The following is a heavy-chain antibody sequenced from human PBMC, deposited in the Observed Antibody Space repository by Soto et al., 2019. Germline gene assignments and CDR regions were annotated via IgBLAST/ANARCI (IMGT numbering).Heavy chain of an antibody. Sequence: QVQLVQSGAEVKKPGSSVKVSCKASGGTFSSYAISWVRQAPGQGLEWMGGIIPIFGTANYAQKFQGRVTITADESTSTAHMELSSLRSEDTAVYYCAGGRYCSSTSCYTGDNWFDPWGQGTLVTVSS. D-gene: IGHD2-2*02. V-gene: IGHV1-69*01. J-gene: IGHJ5*02. CDR2: IIPIFGTA. CDR1: GGTFSSYA. CDR3: AGGRYCSSTSCYTGDNWFDP.